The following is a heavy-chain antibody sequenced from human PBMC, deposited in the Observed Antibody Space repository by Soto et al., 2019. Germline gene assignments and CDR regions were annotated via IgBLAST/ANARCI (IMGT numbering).Heavy chain of an antibody. CDR2: INGDGSST. J-gene: IGHJ4*02. CDR3: ARPYASGTYSVDY. Sequence: EVQLVESGGDLVQPGGSLRLSCAASGFTFSNYLMHWVRQAPGKGLVWVSRINGDGSSTSYANSVKGRFTISRDNAKNTVYLQMNSLRDEDTAVYFCARPYASGTYSVDYWGQGTLVTVSS. CDR1: GFTFSNYL. D-gene: IGHD3-10*01. V-gene: IGHV3-74*01.